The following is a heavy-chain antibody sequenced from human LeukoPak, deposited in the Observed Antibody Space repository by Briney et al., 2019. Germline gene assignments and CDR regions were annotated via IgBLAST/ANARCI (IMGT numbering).Heavy chain of an antibody. D-gene: IGHD2-8*02. CDR2: MNPNSGNT. CDR3: TRGSIALPYNWFDP. CDR1: GYTFTSYD. Sequence: ASVKVSCKASGYTFTSYDINWVRQATGQGLEWMGWMNPNSGNTGYAQKFQDRVIMTRDTSISTVYMELRGLRSEDTAVYFCTRGSIALPYNWFDPWGQGTRVTVSS. V-gene: IGHV1-8*01. J-gene: IGHJ5*02.